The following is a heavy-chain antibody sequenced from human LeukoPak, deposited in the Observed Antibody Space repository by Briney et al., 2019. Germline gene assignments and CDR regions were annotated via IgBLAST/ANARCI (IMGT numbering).Heavy chain of an antibody. CDR3: AAQYSGYVRLDY. CDR2: INPGGST. D-gene: IGHD5-12*01. Sequence: SETLSLTCTVYGGSFSDDYWSWVRQPPGEGLQWIGEINPGGSTNKNPSLQSRLIMSVDTSKNQFSLKLTSVTAADTAVYYCAAQYSGYVRLDYWGQGTLVTVSS. V-gene: IGHV4-34*01. J-gene: IGHJ4*02. CDR1: GGSFSDDY.